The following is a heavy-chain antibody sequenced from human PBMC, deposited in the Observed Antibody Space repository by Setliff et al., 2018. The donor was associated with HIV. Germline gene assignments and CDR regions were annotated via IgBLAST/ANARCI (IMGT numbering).Heavy chain of an antibody. D-gene: IGHD1-1*01. J-gene: IGHJ3*02. CDR1: GYIFTRYY. CDR2: INPSGGST. V-gene: IGHV1-46*01. Sequence: ASVKVSCKASGYIFTRYYMHWVRQAPGQGLEWMGIINPSGGSTNYAQKFQDRVTMTRDTSTSTVYMELSRLRSEDTAVYYCARDVESEIGTMTGVSDIWGQGTMGTVSS. CDR3: ARDVESEIGTMTGVSDI.